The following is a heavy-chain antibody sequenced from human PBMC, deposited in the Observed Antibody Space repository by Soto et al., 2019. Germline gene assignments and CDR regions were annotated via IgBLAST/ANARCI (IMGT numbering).Heavy chain of an antibody. Sequence: SVKVSCKASGVTFNRQDMRWGRQAPGQGLEWMGGIIPMFGTPHYAEKFQDRVTITADESTGTAYLELSSLTSEDTAVYYCATSEGIYGYRFDYWGAGPPVAV. CDR3: ATSEGIYGYRFDY. CDR1: GVTFNRQD. D-gene: IGHD5-12*01. V-gene: IGHV1-69*13. J-gene: IGHJ4*02. CDR2: IIPMFGTP.